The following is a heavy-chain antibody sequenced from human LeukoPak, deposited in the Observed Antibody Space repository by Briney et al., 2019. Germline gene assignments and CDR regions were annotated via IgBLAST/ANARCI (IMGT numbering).Heavy chain of an antibody. J-gene: IGHJ5*02. CDR1: GGSISSGGYY. CDR2: IYYSGST. Sequence: SSETLSLTCTVSGGSISSGGYYWSWIRQHPGKGLEWIGYIYYSGSTYYNPSLKSRVTISVDTSKNQFSLKLSSVTAADTAVYYCARSRCGSTSCYSPPHWFDPWGQGTLVTVSS. CDR3: ARSRCGSTSCYSPPHWFDP. D-gene: IGHD2-2*02. V-gene: IGHV4-31*03.